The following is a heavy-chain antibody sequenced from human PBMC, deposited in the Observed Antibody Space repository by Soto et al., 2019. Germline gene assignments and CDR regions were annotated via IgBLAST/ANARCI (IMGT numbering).Heavy chain of an antibody. Sequence: SLRLSCVAAGYTFSSYGMHWVRQAPSKGLEWVTAIWYDGSKTIYADSVKGRFIISSDDSKNTLYLQMDSLRVEDTAVYYCVRDCRTVTYLFHYWGQGAMVTVYS. V-gene: IGHV3-33*08. CDR3: VRDCRTVTYLFHY. CDR2: IWYDGSKT. CDR1: GYTFSSYG. J-gene: IGHJ4*02. D-gene: IGHD4-17*01.